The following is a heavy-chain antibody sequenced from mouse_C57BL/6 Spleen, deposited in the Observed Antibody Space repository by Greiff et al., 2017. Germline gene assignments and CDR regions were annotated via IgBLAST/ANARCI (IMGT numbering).Heavy chain of an antibody. J-gene: IGHJ1*03. CDR1: GYTFTDYN. Sequence: QQESGPELVKPGASVKMSCKASGYTFTDYNMHWVKQSHGKSLEWIGYINPNNGGTSYNQKFKGKATLTVNKSSSTAYMELRSLTSEDSAVYYCARESITTVVAHWYFDVWGTGTTVTVSS. CDR2: INPNNGGT. V-gene: IGHV1-22*01. CDR3: ARESITTVVAHWYFDV. D-gene: IGHD1-1*01.